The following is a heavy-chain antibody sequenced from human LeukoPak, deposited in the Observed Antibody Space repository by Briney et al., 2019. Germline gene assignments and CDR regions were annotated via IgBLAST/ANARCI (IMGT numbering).Heavy chain of an antibody. CDR2: ISGSGGST. Sequence: GGSLRLSCAASGFTFSFYSMNWVRQAPGKGREGDSGISGSGGSTYYADSVKGRFTISRDNSKNTLYLQMNSLRAEDTAVYYCAKEPDSSGYYYYYMDVWGKGTTVTVSS. D-gene: IGHD6-19*01. J-gene: IGHJ6*03. CDR1: GFTFSFYS. V-gene: IGHV3-23*01. CDR3: AKEPDSSGYYYYYMDV.